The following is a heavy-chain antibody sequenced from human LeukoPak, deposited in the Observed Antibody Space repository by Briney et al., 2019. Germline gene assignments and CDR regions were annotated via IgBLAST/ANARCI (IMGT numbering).Heavy chain of an antibody. CDR1: GFTVTYNY. J-gene: IGHJ4*02. CDR2: IYNAGNGGYT. D-gene: IGHD3-22*01. Sequence: PGGSLRLSCAASGFTVTYNYMSWVRQAPGKGLEWVSVIYNAGNGGYTYYADSVKDRFTISRDNPKNTIYLQMNSLRAEDTAVYFCAKRGVVIRVILVGFHKEAYYFDSWGQGALVTVSS. CDR3: AKRGVVIRVILVGFHKEAYYFDS. V-gene: IGHV3-53*01.